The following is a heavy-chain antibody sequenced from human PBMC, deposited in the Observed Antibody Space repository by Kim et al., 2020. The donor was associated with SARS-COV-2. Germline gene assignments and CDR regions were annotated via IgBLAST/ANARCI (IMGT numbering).Heavy chain of an antibody. CDR2: T. V-gene: IGHV4-31*02. J-gene: IGHJ4*02. D-gene: IGHD3-10*01. Sequence: TYYNPSLKSRITILLDTSKNQFSLKLSSVTAADTAVYYCARGAMLRGINYWGQGTLVTVSS. CDR3: ARGAMLRGINY.